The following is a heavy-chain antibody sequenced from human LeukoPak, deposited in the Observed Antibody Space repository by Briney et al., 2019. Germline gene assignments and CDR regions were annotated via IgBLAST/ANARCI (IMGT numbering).Heavy chain of an antibody. D-gene: IGHD5-12*01. CDR2: INHSGTT. CDR1: GGSFSNYH. CDR3: ARDSGQHRGYDWSH. V-gene: IGHV4-34*01. J-gene: IGHJ4*02. Sequence: SETLSLTCAVYGGSFSNYHWSWIRQPPGKGLEWIGEINHSGTTKYNPSLKSRVTISVDTSKNQFSLKLGSVTAADTAIYYCARDSGQHRGYDWSHWGQGILVTVSS.